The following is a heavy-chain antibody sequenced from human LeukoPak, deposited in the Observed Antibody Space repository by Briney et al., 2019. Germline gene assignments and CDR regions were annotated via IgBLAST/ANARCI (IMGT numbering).Heavy chain of an antibody. CDR3: ARDAVNPVSHFFDY. Sequence: GGSLRLSCAASGFTFSSYEMNWVRQAPGKGLEWVSYISSNGSTIYYADSVKGRFTISRDNAKNSLYLQMNSLRAEDTAVYYCARDAVNPVSHFFDYWGQGTLVTVSS. J-gene: IGHJ4*02. V-gene: IGHV3-48*03. CDR1: GFTFSSYE. D-gene: IGHD2-8*01. CDR2: ISSNGSTI.